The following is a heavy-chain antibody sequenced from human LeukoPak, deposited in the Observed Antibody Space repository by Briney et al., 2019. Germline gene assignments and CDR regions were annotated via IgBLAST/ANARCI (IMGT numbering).Heavy chain of an antibody. Sequence: GGSLRLSCAASGFSFSSYGMYWVRQAPGKGLEWVANIKEDGSQKYYVDSVKGRFTISRDNAKKSLYLEMSSLRAEDTALYYCARDELTGAFDYWGQGTLVTVSS. J-gene: IGHJ4*02. CDR3: ARDELTGAFDY. CDR1: GFSFSSYG. CDR2: IKEDGSQK. D-gene: IGHD1-7*01. V-gene: IGHV3-7*01.